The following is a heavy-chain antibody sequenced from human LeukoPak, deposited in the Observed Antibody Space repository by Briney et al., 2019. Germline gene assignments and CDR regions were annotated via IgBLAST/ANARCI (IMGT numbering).Heavy chain of an antibody. CDR2: INHSGST. Sequence: SETLSLTCAVYGGSFSGYYWSWIRQPPGKGLEWIGEINHSGSTNYNPSLKSRVTISVDTSKDQFSLKLSSVTAADTAVYYCARGRSYGHYFDYWGQGTLVTVSS. V-gene: IGHV4-34*01. J-gene: IGHJ4*02. CDR1: GGSFSGYY. D-gene: IGHD5-18*01. CDR3: ARGRSYGHYFDY.